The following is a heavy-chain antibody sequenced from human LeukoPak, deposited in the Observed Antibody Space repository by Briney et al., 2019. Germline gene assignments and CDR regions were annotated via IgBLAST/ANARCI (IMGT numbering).Heavy chain of an antibody. J-gene: IGHJ3*02. CDR1: GGSISSYY. CDR2: IYYSGST. V-gene: IGHV4-59*01. Sequence: SETLSLTCTVSGGSISSYYWSWIRQPPGKGLEWIRYIYYSGSTNYNPSLKSRVTISVDTSKNQFSLKLSSVTAADTAVYYCARYAVRGAHGAFDIWGQGTMVTVSS. CDR3: ARYAVRGAHGAFDI. D-gene: IGHD3-10*01.